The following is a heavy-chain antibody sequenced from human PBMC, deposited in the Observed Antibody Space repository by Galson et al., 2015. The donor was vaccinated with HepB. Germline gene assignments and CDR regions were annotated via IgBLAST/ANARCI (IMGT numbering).Heavy chain of an antibody. CDR3: AKGRGFLEWLFFDY. D-gene: IGHD3-3*01. CDR1: GFTFSSYG. V-gene: IGHV3-30*18. Sequence: SLRLSCAASGFTFSSYGMHWVRQAPGKGLEWVAVISYDGSNKYYADSVKGRFTISRDNSKNTLYLQMNSLRAEDTAVYYCAKGRGFLEWLFFDYWGQGTLVTVSS. J-gene: IGHJ4*02. CDR2: ISYDGSNK.